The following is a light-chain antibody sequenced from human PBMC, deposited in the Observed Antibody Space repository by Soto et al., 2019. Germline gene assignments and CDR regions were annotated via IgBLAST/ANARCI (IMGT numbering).Light chain of an antibody. CDR2: GAF. CDR1: QSVISY. J-gene: IGKJ5*01. V-gene: IGKV3-15*01. Sequence: EIVLAQSPGTLCLSPGERATLSCRSSQSVISYLAWYQQKPGQAPSLLIYGAFTRATGIPARVSGSGSGTEFTLTISSLQSQDFAVYYCQQYNNWPQITFGQGTRLEIK. CDR3: QQYNNWPQIT.